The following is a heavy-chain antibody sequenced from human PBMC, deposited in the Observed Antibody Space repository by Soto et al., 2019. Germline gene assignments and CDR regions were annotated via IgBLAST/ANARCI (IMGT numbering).Heavy chain of an antibody. J-gene: IGHJ5*02. V-gene: IGHV4-4*02. D-gene: IGHD1-26*01. CDR1: GGSLSSSNW. Sequence: SETLSLTCAVSGGSLSSSNWWSWVRQPPGQTLEWLGELFYSGSTKYNPSLSSRVTISADQSNNVFSLRLTSVTAADTAVYYCARDGYSGSYLGNWFDPWGQGTLVTVSS. CDR3: ARDGYSGSYLGNWFDP. CDR2: LFYSGST.